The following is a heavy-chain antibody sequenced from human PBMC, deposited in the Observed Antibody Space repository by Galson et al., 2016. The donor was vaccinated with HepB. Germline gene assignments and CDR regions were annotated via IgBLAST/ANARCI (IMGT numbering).Heavy chain of an antibody. CDR3: AKDPPPAVAGKDSFEY. CDR2: ISYDGSIK. Sequence: SLRLSCAASGFTFSSYGMHWVRQAPGKGLEWVAGISYDGSIKYYGDSVKGRFTISRDNSKNTLYLQMNSLRAEDPAVYYCAKDPPPAVAGKDSFEYWGQGTLVTVSS. J-gene: IGHJ4*02. V-gene: IGHV3-30*18. D-gene: IGHD6-19*01. CDR1: GFTFSSYG.